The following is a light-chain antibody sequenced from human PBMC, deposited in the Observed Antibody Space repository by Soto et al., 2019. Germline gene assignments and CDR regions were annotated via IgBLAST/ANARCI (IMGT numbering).Light chain of an antibody. CDR1: QSVGDY. V-gene: IGKV1-39*01. Sequence: DIEMTQSPSSLSASVGDTVTITCRASQSVGDYLNWFQQKPGKAPHLLIHSVSRLQGGVPVRFSGNGSGTHFTLSISGLQPEDSAIYFCQQTYTSPRFGQGTKLEIE. CDR2: SVS. CDR3: QQTYTSPR. J-gene: IGKJ2*03.